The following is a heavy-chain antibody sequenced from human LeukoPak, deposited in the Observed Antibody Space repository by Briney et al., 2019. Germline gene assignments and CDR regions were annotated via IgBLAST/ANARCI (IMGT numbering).Heavy chain of an antibody. J-gene: IGHJ4*02. CDR2: IYYSGST. V-gene: IGHV4-59*01. CDR3: ARDLGPRVFDY. CDR1: GGSISSYY. Sequence: SETLSLTCTVSGGSISSYYWSWIRQPPGKGREWIGYIYYSGSTNHNPSLKSRVTISVDTSKNQFSLKLSSVTAADTAVYYCARDLGPRVFDYWGQGTLVTVSS. D-gene: IGHD6-13*01.